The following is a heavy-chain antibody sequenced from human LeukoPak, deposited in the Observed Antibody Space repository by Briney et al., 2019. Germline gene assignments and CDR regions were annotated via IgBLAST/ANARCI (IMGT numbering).Heavy chain of an antibody. CDR2: IIPMFGTA. CDR3: ASGEAKSTGGRPHDSSGYPTRGDAFDI. V-gene: IGHV1-69*05. D-gene: IGHD3-22*01. Sequence: GASVKVSCKASGGTFSSYAISWVRQAPGQGLEWMGGIIPMFGTANYAQKFQGRVTITTDESTSTAYMELSSLRSEDTAVYYCASGEAKSTGGRPHDSSGYPTRGDAFDIRGQGTMVTVSS. J-gene: IGHJ3*02. CDR1: GGTFSSYA.